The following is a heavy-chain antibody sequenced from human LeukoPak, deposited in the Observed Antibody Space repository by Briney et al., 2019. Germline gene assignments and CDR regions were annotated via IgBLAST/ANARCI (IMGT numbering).Heavy chain of an antibody. J-gene: IGHJ4*02. D-gene: IGHD1-26*01. Sequence: PSETLSLTCAVYGGSFSGYYWSWIRQPPGKGLEWIGEINHSGSTNYNPSLKSRVTISVDTSKNQFSLKLSSVTAADTAVYYCANARLGYSGSYYLDYWGQGTLVTVSS. CDR1: GGSFSGYY. CDR3: ANARLGYSGSYYLDY. V-gene: IGHV4-34*01. CDR2: INHSGST.